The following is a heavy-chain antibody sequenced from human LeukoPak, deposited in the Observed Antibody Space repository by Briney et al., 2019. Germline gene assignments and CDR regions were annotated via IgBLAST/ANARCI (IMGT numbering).Heavy chain of an antibody. J-gene: IGHJ4*02. D-gene: IGHD5-18*01. V-gene: IGHV1-2*02. Sequence: ASVKVSCKASGYTFTGYYMHWVRQARGQGLEWMGWINPNSGGTNYAQKFQGRVTMTRDTSISTAYMELSRLRSDDTAVYYCARAEKRGYSYSPSYWGQGTLVTVSS. CDR2: INPNSGGT. CDR3: ARAEKRGYSYSPSY. CDR1: GYTFTGYY.